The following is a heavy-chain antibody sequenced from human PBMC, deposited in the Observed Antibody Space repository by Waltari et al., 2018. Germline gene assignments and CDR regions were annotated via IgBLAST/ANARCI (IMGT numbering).Heavy chain of an antibody. CDR3: ARMVRGYCSSTSCHTDH. CDR1: GGSISSSSYY. J-gene: IGHJ4*02. CDR2: IYYSGST. Sequence: QLQLQESGPGLVKPSETLSLTCTVSGGSISSSSYYWGWVRQPPGNGLEWIGSIYYSGSTYYNPSLKSRVTISVDTSKNQFSLRVSSVTAADTAVFYCARMVRGYCSSTSCHTDHWGQGTLVTVSS. V-gene: IGHV4-39*07. D-gene: IGHD2-2*01.